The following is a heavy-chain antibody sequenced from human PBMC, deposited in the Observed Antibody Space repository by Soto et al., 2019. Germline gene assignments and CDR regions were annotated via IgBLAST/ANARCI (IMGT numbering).Heavy chain of an antibody. Sequence: SETLSLTCTVSGGSISSYYWSWIRQPPGKGLEWIGYIYYSGSTNYNPSLKSRVTISVDTSKNQFSLKLSSVTAADTAVYYCVREFWSGYGYFDCWGQGTLVTVSS. CDR1: GGSISSYY. CDR3: VREFWSGYGYFDC. CDR2: IYYSGST. D-gene: IGHD3-3*01. J-gene: IGHJ4*02. V-gene: IGHV4-59*01.